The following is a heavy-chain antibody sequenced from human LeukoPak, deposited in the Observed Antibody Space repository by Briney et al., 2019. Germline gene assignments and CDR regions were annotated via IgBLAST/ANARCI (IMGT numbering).Heavy chain of an antibody. CDR1: GGTFSSYA. Sequence: ASVKVSCKASGGTFSSYAISWVRQAPGQGLEWMGAIIPIFGTANYAQKFQGRGTITTDESTSTAYMELSSLRSEDTAVYYCAREKGRHSSPRRVHYYYYYYMDVWGKGTTVTVSS. V-gene: IGHV1-69*05. CDR3: AREKGRHSSPRRVHYYYYYYMDV. D-gene: IGHD6-13*01. CDR2: IIPIFGTA. J-gene: IGHJ6*03.